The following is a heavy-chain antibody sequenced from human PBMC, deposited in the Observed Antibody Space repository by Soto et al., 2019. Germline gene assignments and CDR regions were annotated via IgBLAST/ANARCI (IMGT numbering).Heavy chain of an antibody. D-gene: IGHD3-22*01. J-gene: IGHJ4*02. CDR3: ARLTSYDSSGYYFY. CDR2: ISSSSSYI. Sequence: EVQLVESGGGLVKPGGSLRLSCAASGFTFSSYSMNWVRQAPGKGLEWVSSISSSSSYIYYADSVKGRFTISRDNAKNALYLQMNSMISEDTAVYYCARLTSYDSSGYYFYWGQGTLVTVSS. V-gene: IGHV3-21*01. CDR1: GFTFSSYS.